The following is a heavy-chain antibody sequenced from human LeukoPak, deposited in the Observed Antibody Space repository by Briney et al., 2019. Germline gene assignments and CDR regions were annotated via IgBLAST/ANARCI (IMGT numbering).Heavy chain of an antibody. CDR1: GFSFSSYE. CDR2: ISSSGNYI. J-gene: IGHJ6*03. Sequence: GGSLRLSCAASGFSFSSYEMNWAPQAPGKGLEWVSYISSSGNYIYYADSVRGRFTFSRDNARNSLYLQLNSLRAEDTAVYYCARGVVAVPGSRDFYYMDVWGKGTTVTVSS. D-gene: IGHD2-2*01. V-gene: IGHV3-48*03. CDR3: ARGVVAVPGSRDFYYMDV.